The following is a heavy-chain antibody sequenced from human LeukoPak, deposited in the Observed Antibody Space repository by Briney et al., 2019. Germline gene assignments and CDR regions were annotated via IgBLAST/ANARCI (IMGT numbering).Heavy chain of an antibody. CDR3: ARWTIVVVPAARGGWFDP. V-gene: IGHV4-39*07. Sequence: PSETLSLTCTVSGGSISSSSYYWGWIRQPPGKGLEWIGSIYYSGSTYYNPSLKSRVTISVDTSKNQFSLKLSSVTAADTAVYYCARWTIVVVPAARGGWFDPWGQGTLVTVSS. J-gene: IGHJ5*02. D-gene: IGHD2-2*01. CDR2: IYYSGST. CDR1: GGSISSSSYY.